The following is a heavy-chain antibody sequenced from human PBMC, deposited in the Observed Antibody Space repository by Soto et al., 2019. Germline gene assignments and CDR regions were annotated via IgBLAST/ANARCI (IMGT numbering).Heavy chain of an antibody. Sequence: PSETLSLTCAVYGGSFSGYYWSWIRQPPGKRLEWIGEINHSGSTNYNPSLKSRVTISVDTSKNQFSLKLSSVTAADTAVYYCARGSGYSMGYPYYYYYGMDVWGQGTTVTVSS. CDR2: INHSGST. V-gene: IGHV4-34*01. D-gene: IGHD2-21*01. CDR3: ARGSGYSMGYPYYYYYGMDV. J-gene: IGHJ6*02. CDR1: GGSFSGYY.